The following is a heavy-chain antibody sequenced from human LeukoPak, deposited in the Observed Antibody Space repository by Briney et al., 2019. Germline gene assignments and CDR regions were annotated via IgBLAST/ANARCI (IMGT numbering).Heavy chain of an antibody. CDR3: AKAVGSISWSFDY. D-gene: IGHD6-13*01. CDR2: ISHDGSDK. Sequence: GGSLRLSCEASGFTFSAYAMHWVRQAPGKGLEWVALISHDGSDKNYADSVKGRFTISRDNSNSTLYLQMDSLRGDDAAVYYCAKAVGSISWSFDYWGQGTLVTVSS. V-gene: IGHV3-30*18. J-gene: IGHJ4*02. CDR1: GFTFSAYA.